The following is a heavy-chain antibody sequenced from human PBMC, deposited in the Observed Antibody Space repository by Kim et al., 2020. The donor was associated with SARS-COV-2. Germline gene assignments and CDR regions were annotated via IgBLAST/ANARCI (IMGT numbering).Heavy chain of an antibody. V-gene: IGHV3-30*01. J-gene: IGHJ3*02. Sequence: ADSVTGRFTISRDNSQNTLYLQMNSRGAEDTAVYYWARGLAAAGFDAFDIWGQGTMVTVSS. D-gene: IGHD6-13*01. CDR3: ARGLAAAGFDAFDI.